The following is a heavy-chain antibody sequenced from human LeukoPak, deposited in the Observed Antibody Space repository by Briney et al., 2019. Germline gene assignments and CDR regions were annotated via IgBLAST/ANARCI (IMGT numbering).Heavy chain of an antibody. V-gene: IGHV1-18*01. Sequence: ASVKVSCKASGYTFTSYGISWVRQAPRQGLEWMGWISAYNGNTNYAQKLQGRVTMTTDTSTSTAYMELRSLRSDDTAVYYCARAPFYYDSSGYLYWGQGTLVTVSS. CDR2: ISAYNGNT. CDR1: GYTFTSYG. J-gene: IGHJ4*02. CDR3: ARAPFYYDSSGYLY. D-gene: IGHD3-22*01.